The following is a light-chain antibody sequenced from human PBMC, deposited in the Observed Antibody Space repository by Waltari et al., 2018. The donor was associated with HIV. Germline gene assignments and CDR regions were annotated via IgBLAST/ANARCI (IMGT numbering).Light chain of an antibody. CDR3: GTWDTSHNAGV. CDR1: TSNIGNNF. Sequence: QSVLTQPPAVSAAPGQKVTISCSGTTSNIGNNFVSWYQKLPGTAPKLLIFDNHKRPSGVSDRFSASKSATSATLDITGLHTGDEAEYYCGTWDTSHNAGVFSGGTKVSVL. J-gene: IGLJ2*01. V-gene: IGLV1-51*01. CDR2: DNH.